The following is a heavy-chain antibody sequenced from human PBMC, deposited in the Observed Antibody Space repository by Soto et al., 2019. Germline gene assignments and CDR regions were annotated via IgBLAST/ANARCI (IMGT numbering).Heavy chain of an antibody. CDR2: IYYSGST. D-gene: IGHD5-12*01. J-gene: IGHJ4*02. Sequence: SDTLSLTCTVSGGSISSSSYYWGWIRQPPGKGLEWIGSIYYSGSTYYNPSLKSRVTISVDTSKNQFSLKLSSVTAADTAVYYCARRPAGGYDLFDYWGQGTLVTVSS. V-gene: IGHV4-39*01. CDR1: GGSISSSSYY. CDR3: ARRPAGGYDLFDY.